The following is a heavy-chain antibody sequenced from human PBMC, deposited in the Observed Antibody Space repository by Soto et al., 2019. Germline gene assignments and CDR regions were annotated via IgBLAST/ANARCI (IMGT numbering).Heavy chain of an antibody. CDR1: GGSITNTSYY. Sequence: SETLSLTCTVSGGSITNTSYYWGWIRQPPGKGLEWMGSIYYSGTTYNNPSLKSLVTMSIDTSKNQFSLKLSSVTAADTAVYYCASDRLTKYGEGHLYCFDYWGQGALVTVSS. J-gene: IGHJ4*02. CDR2: IYYSGTT. D-gene: IGHD3-3*01. V-gene: IGHV4-39*01. CDR3: ASDRLTKYGEGHLYCFDY.